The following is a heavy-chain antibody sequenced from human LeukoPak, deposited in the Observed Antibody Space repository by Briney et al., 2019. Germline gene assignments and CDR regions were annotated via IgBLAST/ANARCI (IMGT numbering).Heavy chain of an antibody. V-gene: IGHV4-59*12. Sequence: SETLSLTCTVSGGSISTYYWTWIRQPPGKGLEWIGYIYHSGSTNYNPSLKSRVTISVDTSKNQFSLKLSSVTAADTAVYYCARNMMGGDGADYWGQGTLVTVSS. CDR3: ARNMMGGDGADY. CDR1: GGSISTYY. D-gene: IGHD1-26*01. J-gene: IGHJ4*02. CDR2: IYHSGST.